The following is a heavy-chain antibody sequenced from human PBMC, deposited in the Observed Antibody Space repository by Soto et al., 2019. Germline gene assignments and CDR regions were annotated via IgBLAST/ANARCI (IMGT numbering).Heavy chain of an antibody. Sequence: QVQLQESGPGLVKPSQTLSLTCTVSGDSISSSNNYWSWIRQPPGEGLEWIGFIYYSGTTSYSPSLKSRVAISLDTSKNRFSLRLSSVTAADTAVYYCARGRGYSYGLDPWGQGTLVTVSS. V-gene: IGHV4-30-4*01. CDR2: IYYSGTT. J-gene: IGHJ5*02. CDR3: ARGRGYSYGLDP. D-gene: IGHD5-18*01. CDR1: GDSISSSNNY.